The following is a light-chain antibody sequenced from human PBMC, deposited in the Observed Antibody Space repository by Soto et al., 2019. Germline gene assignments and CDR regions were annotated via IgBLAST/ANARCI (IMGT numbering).Light chain of an antibody. V-gene: IGKV1-27*01. CDR2: HTS. CDR1: EDIAHY. CDR3: QKYDRAPLT. Sequence: DIQMTQSPSSLSASLGDKVTLTCRASEDIAHYLAWYQQKPGKAPRVLLHHTSILQSGVPSRFSGSGNGTDCNVTSTSLQPEDVATYFCQKYDRAPLTFGGGTKVES. J-gene: IGKJ4*01.